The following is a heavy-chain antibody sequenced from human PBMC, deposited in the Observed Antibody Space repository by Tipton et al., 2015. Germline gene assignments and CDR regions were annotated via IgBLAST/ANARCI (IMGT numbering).Heavy chain of an antibody. Sequence: SLRLSCAASGFTFDSYAMSWVRQAPGKGLEWVSAISGSGGSTYYADSVKGRFTISRDNSQNTVYLQMDSLRAEDTAVYYCARAEGDYDVSGYFYWGQGTLVTVSS. CDR2: ISGSGGST. V-gene: IGHV3-23*01. CDR3: ARAEGDYDVSGYFY. CDR1: GFTFDSYA. D-gene: IGHD3-22*01. J-gene: IGHJ4*02.